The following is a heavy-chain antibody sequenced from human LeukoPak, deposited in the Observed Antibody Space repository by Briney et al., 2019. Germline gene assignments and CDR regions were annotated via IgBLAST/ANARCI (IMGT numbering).Heavy chain of an antibody. D-gene: IGHD3-16*02. CDR3: ARLTKYNDYVWGSYRYTGFDY. Sequence: GGSLRLSCATSGFTLDTYAMNWVRQAPGKGLEWVSYISSSGSTIYYADSVKGRFTISRDNAKNTLYLQMNSLKAEDTAVYYCARLTKYNDYVWGSYRYTGFDYWGQGTLVTVSS. CDR2: ISSSGSTI. J-gene: IGHJ4*02. CDR1: GFTLDTYA. V-gene: IGHV3-48*03.